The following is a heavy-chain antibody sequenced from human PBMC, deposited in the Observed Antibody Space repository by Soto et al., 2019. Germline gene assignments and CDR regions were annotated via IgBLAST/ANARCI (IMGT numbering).Heavy chain of an antibody. CDR1: VFTFSSYS. V-gene: IGHV3-48*02. J-gene: IGHJ3*02. Sequence: GGSLRLSCAASVFTFSSYSMNWVRQAPGKGLEWVSYISSTSDTKYYADSVKGRFTISRDNAKNSLYLQMNSLRDEDTAVYYCARALRQWLADAFDIWGRGTMVTVSS. CDR2: ISSTSDTK. CDR3: ARALRQWLADAFDI. D-gene: IGHD6-19*01.